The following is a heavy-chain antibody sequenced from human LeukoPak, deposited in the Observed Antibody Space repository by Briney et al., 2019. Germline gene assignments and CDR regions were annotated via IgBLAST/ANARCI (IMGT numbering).Heavy chain of an antibody. D-gene: IGHD2-15*01. CDR3: ARGPNELVAATVSFDY. CDR1: GYSIRSGFY. J-gene: IGHJ4*02. CDR2: IYHSGIT. Sequence: SETLSLTCTVSGYSIRSGFYWGWIRQPPGKGLEWIGNIYHSGITYYTPSLKSRVTISVDTSKNQFSLKLSSVTAADMAVYYCARGPNELVAATVSFDYWGQGTLVTVSS. V-gene: IGHV4-38-2*02.